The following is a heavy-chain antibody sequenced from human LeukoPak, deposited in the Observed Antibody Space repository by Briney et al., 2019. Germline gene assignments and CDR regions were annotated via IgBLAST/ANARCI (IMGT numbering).Heavy chain of an antibody. CDR2: ISNSGSRM. D-gene: IGHD1-26*01. J-gene: IGHJ4*02. V-gene: IGHV3-48*03. Sequence: GGSLRLSCAASGFTFSTHEMNWVRQAPGKGLEWVSYISNSGSRMYYADSVKGRFTISRDNAKNSLYLQMNSLRAEDTAVYYCASNRYSGSFDFDYWGQGTLVTVSS. CDR1: GFTFSTHE. CDR3: ASNRYSGSFDFDY.